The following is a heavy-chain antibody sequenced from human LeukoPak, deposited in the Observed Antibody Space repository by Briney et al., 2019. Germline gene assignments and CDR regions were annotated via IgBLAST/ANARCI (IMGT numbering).Heavy chain of an antibody. J-gene: IGHJ4*02. CDR2: MNPNSGNT. Sequence: PGASVKVSCKASGYTFTSYDINWVRQATGQGLEWMGWMNPNSGNTGYAQKFQGRVTMTRNTSISTAYMELSSLRSEDTAVYYCATRPYGSRWSDYWGQGTLVTVSS. V-gene: IGHV1-8*01. CDR3: ATRPYGSRWSDY. D-gene: IGHD6-19*01. CDR1: GYTFTSYD.